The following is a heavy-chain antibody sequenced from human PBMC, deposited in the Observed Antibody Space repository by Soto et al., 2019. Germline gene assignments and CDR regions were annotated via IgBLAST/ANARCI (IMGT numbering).Heavy chain of an antibody. D-gene: IGHD6-13*01. CDR2: ISSSSSYI. J-gene: IGHJ3*02. V-gene: IGHV3-21*01. Sequence: GGSLRLSCAASGFTFSSYSMNWVRQAPGKGLEWVSSISSSSSYIYYADSVKGRFTISRDNAKNSLYLQMNSLRAEDTAVYYCARAEQQLTTFDIWGQGTMVTVSS. CDR3: ARAEQQLTTFDI. CDR1: GFTFSSYS.